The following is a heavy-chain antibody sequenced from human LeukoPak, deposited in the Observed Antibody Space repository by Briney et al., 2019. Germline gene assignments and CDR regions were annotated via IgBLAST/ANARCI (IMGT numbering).Heavy chain of an antibody. V-gene: IGHV1-46*01. D-gene: IGHD2-15*01. J-gene: IGHJ5*02. CDR3: ARVRRYCSGGSCPNWFDP. Sequence: ASVKVSCKASGYTFTSYYMHWVRQAPGQGLEWMGIINPSGGSTSYAQKFQGRVTMTRDASTSTVYMELSSLRSEDTAAYYCARVRRYCSGGSCPNWFDPWGQGTLVTVSS. CDR2: INPSGGST. CDR1: GYTFTSYY.